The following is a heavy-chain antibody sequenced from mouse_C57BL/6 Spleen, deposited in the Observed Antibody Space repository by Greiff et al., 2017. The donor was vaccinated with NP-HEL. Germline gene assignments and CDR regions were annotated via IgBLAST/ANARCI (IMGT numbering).Heavy chain of an antibody. J-gene: IGHJ4*01. CDR1: GYTFTSYW. CDR3: ARRIYYDYDVNAMDY. Sequence: QVQLQQPGAELVKPGASVKLSCKASGYTFTSYWMHWVKHRPGQGLEWIGMIHPNSGSTNYNEKFKSKATLTVDKSSSTAYMQLSSLTSEDSAVYYCARRIYYDYDVNAMDYWGQGTSVTVSS. V-gene: IGHV1-64*01. CDR2: IHPNSGST. D-gene: IGHD2-4*01.